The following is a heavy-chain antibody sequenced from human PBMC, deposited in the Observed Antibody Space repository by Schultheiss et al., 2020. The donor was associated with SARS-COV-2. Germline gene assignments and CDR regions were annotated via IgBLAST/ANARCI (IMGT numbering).Heavy chain of an antibody. CDR1: GFTFSSYE. Sequence: GESLKISCAASGFTFSSYEMNWVRQAPGKGLEWVANIKQDGSEKYYVDSVKGRFTISRDNAKNSLYLQMNSLRAEDTAVYYCARGRRTGYFDYWGQGTLVTVSS. D-gene: IGHD1-14*01. CDR3: ARGRRTGYFDY. CDR2: IKQDGSEK. J-gene: IGHJ4*02. V-gene: IGHV3-7*01.